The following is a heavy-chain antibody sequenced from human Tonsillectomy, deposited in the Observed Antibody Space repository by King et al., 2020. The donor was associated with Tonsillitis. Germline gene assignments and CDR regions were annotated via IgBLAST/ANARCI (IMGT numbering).Heavy chain of an antibody. CDR3: AKDIGGHGGYYLRIDV. J-gene: IGHJ6*02. V-gene: IGHV3-9*01. CDR2: ISWNGGSI. Sequence: VQLVESGGGLVQPGGSLRLSCAASGFTFGDYAMHWVRQAPGRGLEGVSGISWNGGSIGYADSVKGRFTISRDSAKDSLYLQMNRLRPEDTALYYCAKDIGGHGGYYLRIDVWGQGTTVTVSS. CDR1: GFTFGDYA. D-gene: IGHD3-10*01.